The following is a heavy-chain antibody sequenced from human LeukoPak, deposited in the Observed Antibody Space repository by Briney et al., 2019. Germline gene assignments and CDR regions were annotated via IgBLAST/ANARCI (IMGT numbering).Heavy chain of an antibody. J-gene: IGHJ5*02. CDR3: AKSGYCDSANCYMGGFDP. V-gene: IGHV3-23*01. CDR2: ISGSGGNT. CDR1: GFTFSSYA. Sequence: PGGSLRLSCAASGFTFSSYAMSWVRQAPGKGLEWVSAISGSGGNTYYADSVKGQFTISRDNSKNTLYLQMNSLRAADTAVYYCAKSGYCDSANCYMGGFDPWGQGTLVTVSS. D-gene: IGHD2-2*02.